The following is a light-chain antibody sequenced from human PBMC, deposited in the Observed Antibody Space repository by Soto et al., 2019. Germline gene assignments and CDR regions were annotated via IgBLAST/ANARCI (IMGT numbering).Light chain of an antibody. CDR1: QGIDTS. J-gene: IGKJ5*01. V-gene: IGKV1-9*01. Sequence: ILLTQSPSSLSASVLYRVSITFLASQGIDTSLAWYQQKPGKAPKLLIYAASNFQSGVPSRFSGSGSGTHFTLTISSLQPEDFATYYCQQLHGYPITFGQGTRLEIK. CDR3: QQLHGYPIT. CDR2: AAS.